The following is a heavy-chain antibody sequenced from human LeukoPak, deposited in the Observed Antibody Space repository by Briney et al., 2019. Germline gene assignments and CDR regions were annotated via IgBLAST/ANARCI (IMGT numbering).Heavy chain of an antibody. CDR1: GGSISSYY. Sequence: SETLSLTCTVSGGSISSYYWSWIRQPPRKGLEWIGYIYTSGSTNYNPSLKSRVTISVDTSKNQFSLKLSSVTAADTAVYYCARGVQLWANYFDYWGQGTLVTVSS. V-gene: IGHV4-4*09. D-gene: IGHD5-18*01. CDR2: IYTSGST. CDR3: ARGVQLWANYFDY. J-gene: IGHJ4*02.